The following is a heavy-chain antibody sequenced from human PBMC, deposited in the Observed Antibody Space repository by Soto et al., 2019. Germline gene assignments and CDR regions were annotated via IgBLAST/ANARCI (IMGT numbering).Heavy chain of an antibody. Sequence: QVQLVESGGGVVQPGRSLRLSCAASGFTFSSYAMHWVRQAPGKGLEWVAVISYDGSNKYYADSVKGRFTISRDNSKNTLYLQMNSLRAEDTAVYYCARDTGGYHFQHWGQGTLVTVS. V-gene: IGHV3-30-3*01. CDR3: ARDTGGYHFQH. J-gene: IGHJ1*01. D-gene: IGHD5-12*01. CDR2: ISYDGSNK. CDR1: GFTFSSYA.